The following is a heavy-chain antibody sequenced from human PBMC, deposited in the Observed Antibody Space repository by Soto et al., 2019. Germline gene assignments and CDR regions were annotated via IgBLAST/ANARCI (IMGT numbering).Heavy chain of an antibody. Sequence: GGSLRLSCAASGFAFSSAWMSWVRQAPGKGLEWVGRLKSEAAGGTTDYAAPVKGRFTISRDDSKNTLYLQMNSLKTDDAAVYYCSYDSSRGDYWGLGTLVTVSS. D-gene: IGHD3-22*01. CDR3: SYDSSRGDY. CDR1: GFAFSSAW. CDR2: LKSEAAGGTT. J-gene: IGHJ4*02. V-gene: IGHV3-15*01.